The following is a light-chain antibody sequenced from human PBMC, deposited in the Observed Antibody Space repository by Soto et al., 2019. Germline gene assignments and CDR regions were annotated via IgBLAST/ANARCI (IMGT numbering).Light chain of an antibody. J-gene: IGKJ4*01. V-gene: IGKV3-15*01. CDR2: DTS. Sequence: EIVLTQSPGTLSLSPGERATLSCRASQGIGDTLAWYQHKPGQTPRLLIYDTSTRATGVPTRFSGSRSGAEFTLTINSLQSEDFAVYYCQPYNTWPLTFGGRTKVDIK. CDR3: QPYNTWPLT. CDR1: QGIGDT.